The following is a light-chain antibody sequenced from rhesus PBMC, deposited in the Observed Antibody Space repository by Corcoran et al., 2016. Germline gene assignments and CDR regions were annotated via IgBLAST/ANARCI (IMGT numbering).Light chain of an antibody. J-gene: IGKJ2*01. V-gene: IGKV1-25*01. CDR2: DAS. Sequence: QKPGKAPKLLIYDASTLQRGVPSRFSGYGSGTEFTLTISSLQPEDFATYYCQQHHSYPYSFGQGTKVEI. CDR3: QQHHSYPYS.